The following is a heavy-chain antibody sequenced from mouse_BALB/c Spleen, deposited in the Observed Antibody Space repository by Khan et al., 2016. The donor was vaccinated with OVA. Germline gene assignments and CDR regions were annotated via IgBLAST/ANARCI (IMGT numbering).Heavy chain of an antibody. CDR3: ARIQGGDFDY. J-gene: IGHJ2*01. D-gene: IGHD3-2*02. Sequence: VQLKQSGPGLVKPSQSLSLTCTVTGYSITSDYAWNWIRQFPGNKLEWMGYISYSGNTKYNPFLKSRISITRDTSKNQFFLQLNFVTIEDTATYYCARIQGGDFDYWGQGTTLTVSS. V-gene: IGHV3-2*02. CDR1: GYSITSDYA. CDR2: ISYSGNT.